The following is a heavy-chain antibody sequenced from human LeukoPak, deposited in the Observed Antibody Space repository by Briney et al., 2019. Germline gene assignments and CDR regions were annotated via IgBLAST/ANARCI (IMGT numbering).Heavy chain of an antibody. CDR1: RFTFSDYY. D-gene: IGHD4-23*01. CDR3: ARDLIRDYGVKADAFDI. Sequence: GGSLRLSCAASRFTFSDYYMTWIRQAPGKGLEWVSYISSSGSTIYYADSVKGRFTISRDNAKNSLYLQMNSLRAEDTAVYYCARDLIRDYGVKADAFDIWGQGTMVTVSS. J-gene: IGHJ3*02. CDR2: ISSSGSTI. V-gene: IGHV3-11*04.